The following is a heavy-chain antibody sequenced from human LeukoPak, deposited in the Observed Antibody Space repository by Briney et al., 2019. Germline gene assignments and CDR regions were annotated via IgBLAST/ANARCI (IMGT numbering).Heavy chain of an antibody. V-gene: IGHV1-24*01. J-gene: IGHJ4*02. Sequence: ASVKVSCKVSGYTLTELSMHWVRQAPGKGLEWMGGFDPEDGETIYAQKFQGRVTMTEDTSTDTAYMEMSSLRSEDTAVYYCAGDSGSYYWDIWDYWGQGTLVTVSS. CDR3: AGDSGSYYWDIWDY. D-gene: IGHD1-26*01. CDR1: GYTLTELS. CDR2: FDPEDGET.